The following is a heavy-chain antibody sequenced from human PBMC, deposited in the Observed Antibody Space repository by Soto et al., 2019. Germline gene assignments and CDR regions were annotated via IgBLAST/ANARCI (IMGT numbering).Heavy chain of an antibody. J-gene: IGHJ4*02. D-gene: IGHD5-18*01. CDR1: GFTFRSYW. Sequence: EVQLVESGGGLVQPGGSLRLSCEASGFTFRSYWMHWVRQAPGKGLVWVSRISSDGSTTNYADSVKGRFTISRDNAKSTLYLPMDRLRAEDTALYYCARDRTAMADSWGQGTLVTVSS. CDR2: ISSDGSTT. V-gene: IGHV3-74*01. CDR3: ARDRTAMADS.